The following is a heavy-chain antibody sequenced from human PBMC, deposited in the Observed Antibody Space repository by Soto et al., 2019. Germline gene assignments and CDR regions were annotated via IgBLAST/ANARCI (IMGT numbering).Heavy chain of an antibody. CDR2: IYYSGST. D-gene: IGHD3-10*01. Sequence: PSETLSLTCTVSGGSISSGGYYWSWIRQHPGKGLEWIGYIYYSGSTYYNPSLKSRVTISVDTSKNQFSLKLSSVTAADTAVYYCARGITMVRGVIGNWFDPWGQGTLVTVS. J-gene: IGHJ5*02. V-gene: IGHV4-31*03. CDR3: ARGITMVRGVIGNWFDP. CDR1: GGSISSGGYY.